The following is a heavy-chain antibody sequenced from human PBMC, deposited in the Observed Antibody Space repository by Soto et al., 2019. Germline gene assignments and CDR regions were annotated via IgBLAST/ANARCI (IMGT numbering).Heavy chain of an antibody. Sequence: QVQLVQSGAEVKKPGDSVRVSCKASGYTFTSYGIGWVRQAPGQGLEWMWWISANNGNTKYAQKVQGRVTMTTDAATSTAYMELRRLRSDDAAVYYCARDGYFDHWGQGTLVTVSS. CDR1: GYTFTSYG. V-gene: IGHV1-18*01. CDR2: ISANNGNT. CDR3: ARDGYFDH. J-gene: IGHJ4*02.